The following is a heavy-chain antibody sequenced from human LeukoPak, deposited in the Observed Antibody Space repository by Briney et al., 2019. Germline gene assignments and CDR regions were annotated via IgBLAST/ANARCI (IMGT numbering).Heavy chain of an antibody. CDR3: AKGLGSVYGGGHYHDMDV. J-gene: IGHJ6*02. CDR1: GFTFGIYG. D-gene: IGHD3-10*02. Sequence: GVSLRLFCAASGFTFGIYGMHWVRQAPGKGLEWVADIPYLGSSKYCADSVKGRFTISRDNSKNTLYLQMNSLRAEDTAVYYCAKGLGSVYGGGHYHDMDVWGQATTVTVSS. V-gene: IGHV3-30*18. CDR2: IPYLGSSK.